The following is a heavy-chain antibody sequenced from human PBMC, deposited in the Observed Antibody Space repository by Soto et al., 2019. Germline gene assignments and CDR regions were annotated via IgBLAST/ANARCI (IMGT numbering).Heavy chain of an antibody. CDR1: GFSLSTSGVG. CDR2: IYWGDDK. J-gene: IGHJ5*02. Sequence: QITLKESGPTLVKPTQTLMLTCTFSGFSLSTSGVGVGWIRQPPGKALEWLALIYWGDDKRYRPSLKSRLTITKDTSKTQVVLTITNTDPVDTPTYYCAQPTIHHIAVAGTIWFDPWGQGTLVTVSS. CDR3: AQPTIHHIAVAGTIWFDP. V-gene: IGHV2-5*02. D-gene: IGHD6-19*01.